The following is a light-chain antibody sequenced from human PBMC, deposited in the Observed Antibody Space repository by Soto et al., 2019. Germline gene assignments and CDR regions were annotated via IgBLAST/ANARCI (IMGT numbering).Light chain of an antibody. J-gene: IGLJ3*02. CDR1: SSNIGAGFD. CDR3: QSYDISLSASSTSWV. Sequence: QSVLTQPPSVSGAPGQRVTISCTGSSSNIGAGFDVHWYQQFPGTAPQLLIYGNNNRPSGVPDRFSGSKSGTSASLAITGLQAEDEADYYCQSYDISLSASSTSWVFGGGTKLTVL. V-gene: IGLV1-40*01. CDR2: GNN.